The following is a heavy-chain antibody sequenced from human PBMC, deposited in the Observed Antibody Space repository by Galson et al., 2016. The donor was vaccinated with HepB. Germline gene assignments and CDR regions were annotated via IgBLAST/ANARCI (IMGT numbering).Heavy chain of an antibody. D-gene: IGHD2-2*01. J-gene: IGHJ3*01. CDR2: ISYDGSFK. V-gene: IGHV3-30*18. Sequence: SLRLSCAASEFTFSRYGIHWVRQAPGKGLEWVAVISYDGSFKYYADSVKGRFTISRDNSKSTLYLQMNSLRVEDTAVYYCAKEGVAYTTTWFSAFDFWGQGAMAAVSS. CDR1: EFTFSRYG. CDR3: AKEGVAYTTTWFSAFDF.